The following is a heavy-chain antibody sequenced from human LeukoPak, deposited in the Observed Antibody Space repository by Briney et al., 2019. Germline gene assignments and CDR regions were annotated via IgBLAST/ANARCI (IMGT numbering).Heavy chain of an antibody. J-gene: IGHJ4*02. CDR1: GGSISSYY. D-gene: IGHD3-10*01. CDR3: ARGGRSGSGTIIRHFANGLFDY. V-gene: IGHV4-59*01. CDR2: IYYSGST. Sequence: SETLSLTCTVSGGSISSYYWSWIRQPPGKGLEGIGYIYYSGSTNYNPSLKSRVTISVDTSKNQFSLKLSSVTAADTAVYYCARGGRSGSGTIIRHFANGLFDYWGQGTLVTVSS.